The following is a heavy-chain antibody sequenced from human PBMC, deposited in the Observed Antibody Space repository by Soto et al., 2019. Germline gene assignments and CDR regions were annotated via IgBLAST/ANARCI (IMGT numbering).Heavy chain of an antibody. D-gene: IGHD4-4*01. CDR1: GFTFSSYA. CDR2: ISGSGGST. V-gene: IGHV3-23*01. CDR3: ARXXDXYXXXFYYGXDG. J-gene: IGHJ6*02. Sequence: SLRLSCAASGFTFSSYAMSWVRQAPGKGLEWVSAISGSGGSTYYTDSVKGRFTISRDNSKNTLYLQMNSLTAEDTAVYYYARXXDXYXXXFYYGXDGXGQXTTXXVXS.